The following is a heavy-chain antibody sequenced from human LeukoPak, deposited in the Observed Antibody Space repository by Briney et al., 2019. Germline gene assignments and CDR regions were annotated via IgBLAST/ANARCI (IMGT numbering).Heavy chain of an antibody. J-gene: IGHJ4*02. CDR3: ARGRGSSWSLDY. D-gene: IGHD6-13*01. Sequence: PGGSLRLSCAASGXTFSSYDMHWVRQATGKGREWVSTIGIVDDTYYPGSVKGRFTISRENAKNSLYLQMNSLTAGDTAVYYCARGRGSSWSLDYWGQGTPVTVSS. CDR1: GXTFSSYD. CDR2: IGIVDDT. V-gene: IGHV3-13*04.